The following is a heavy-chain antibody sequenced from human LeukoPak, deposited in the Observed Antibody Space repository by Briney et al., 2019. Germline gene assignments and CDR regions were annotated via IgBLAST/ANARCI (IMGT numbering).Heavy chain of an antibody. V-gene: IGHV4-59*08. Sequence: SETLSLTCTVSGGSISSYYWSWIRQPPGKGLEWIGYIYYSGSTNYNPSLKSRVTISVDTSKSQFSLKMSSVTAADTAVYYCARQGVSGGWTSDAFDIWGQGTMVTVSS. CDR2: IYYSGST. CDR3: ARQGVSGGWTSDAFDI. J-gene: IGHJ3*02. D-gene: IGHD6-19*01. CDR1: GGSISSYY.